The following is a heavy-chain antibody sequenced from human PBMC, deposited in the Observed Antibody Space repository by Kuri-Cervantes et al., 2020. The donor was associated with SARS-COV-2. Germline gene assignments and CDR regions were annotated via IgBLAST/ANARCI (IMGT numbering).Heavy chain of an antibody. Sequence: SETLSLTCTVSGGSISSYYWSWIRQPPGKGLEWIGYIYYSGSTNYNPSLKSRVTISVDTSKNQFSLKLSSVTAADTAVYYCATQGIVVVPAAIGHMDVWGKGTTVTVSS. CDR1: GGSISSYY. V-gene: IGHV4-59*08. CDR3: ATQGIVVVPAAIGHMDV. D-gene: IGHD2-2*01. CDR2: IYYSGST. J-gene: IGHJ6*03.